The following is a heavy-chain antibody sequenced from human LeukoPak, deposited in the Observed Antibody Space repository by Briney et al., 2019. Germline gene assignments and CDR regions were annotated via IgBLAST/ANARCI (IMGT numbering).Heavy chain of an antibody. Sequence: GGSLRLSCAASGFTFSSYSMNWVRQAPGKGLEWVADIKQDGSEKYYVDSVKGRFTISRDNAKNSLYLQMNSLRAEDTAVYYCARGRTVLHFRGQGTLVTVSS. V-gene: IGHV3-7*01. CDR2: IKQDGSEK. CDR3: ARGRTVLHF. CDR1: GFTFSSYS. J-gene: IGHJ4*02. D-gene: IGHD3-3*02.